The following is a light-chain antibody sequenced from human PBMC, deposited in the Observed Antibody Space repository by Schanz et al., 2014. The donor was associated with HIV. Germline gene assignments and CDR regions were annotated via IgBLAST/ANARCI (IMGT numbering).Light chain of an antibody. CDR1: SSDAGGYNY. J-gene: IGLJ2*01. CDR3: SSYTTSSTLV. V-gene: IGLV2-14*01. Sequence: QSVLTQPASVSGSPGQSITISCTGTSSDAGGYNYLSWYQQHPGKAPKLMIYDVSNRPSGVSNRFSGSKSGNTASLTISGLQAEDEADYYCSSYTTSSTLVFGGGTKVTVL. CDR2: DVS.